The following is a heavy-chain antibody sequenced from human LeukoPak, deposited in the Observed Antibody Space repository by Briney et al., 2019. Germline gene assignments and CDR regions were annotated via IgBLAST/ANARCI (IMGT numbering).Heavy chain of an antibody. J-gene: IGHJ4*02. CDR1: GEPIGSYF. D-gene: IGHD3-10*01. Sequence: SETLSLTCTISGEPIGSYFWSWIRQPAGKGLEWIGRISASGSTYYSPSLKSRVSMSVDKSKGQFSLNLTSLSAADTAIYYCARDEVYGGLYYWGQGTLVSVSS. CDR3: ARDEVYGGLYY. CDR2: ISASGST. V-gene: IGHV4-4*07.